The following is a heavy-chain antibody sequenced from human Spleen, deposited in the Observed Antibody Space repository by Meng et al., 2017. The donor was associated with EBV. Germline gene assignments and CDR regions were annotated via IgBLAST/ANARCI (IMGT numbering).Heavy chain of an antibody. Sequence: LQVSGPGLVNPSQTLSLTCGVSGGSLSSGYYYWSWIRQPPGKGLEWMGYIYYSGSTYYNPPLKSRITMSVDTSKNEFSLKLTSATAADTAVYYCARQSYSGTENWFDPWGQGSLVTVSS. D-gene: IGHD3-10*01. J-gene: IGHJ5*02. CDR1: GGSLSSGYYY. CDR2: IYYSGST. CDR3: ARQSYSGTENWFDP. V-gene: IGHV4-30-4*01.